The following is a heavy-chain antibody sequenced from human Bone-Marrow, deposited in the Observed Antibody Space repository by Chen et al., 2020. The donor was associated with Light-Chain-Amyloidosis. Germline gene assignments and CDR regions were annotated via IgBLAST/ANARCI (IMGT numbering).Heavy chain of an antibody. Sequence: QMQVQQWGAGLLKPSETLSLTCGVSGGYFISHYWSAIRQTPGKGLEWLGEIDQSEAINYNPALKSRVTMSLDTSKMEFYVNVTSVTAADTAIYFCALHAFDSRGYEASVVRWGQGTLVTVSS. D-gene: IGHD3-22*01. CDR1: GGYFISHY. J-gene: IGHJ1*01. CDR2: IDQSEAI. V-gene: IGHV4-34*01. CDR3: ALHAFDSRGYEASVVR.